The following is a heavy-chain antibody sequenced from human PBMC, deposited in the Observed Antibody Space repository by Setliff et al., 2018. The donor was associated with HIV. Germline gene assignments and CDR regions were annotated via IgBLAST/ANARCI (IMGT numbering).Heavy chain of an antibody. V-gene: IGHV4-34*01. D-gene: IGHD2-15*01. Sequence: SETLSLTCAVYGGSFSGYHWNWIRQPPGKGLEWIGEINHSGRTNYNPSLKSRVTISVDTSKNQLSLKLRSVTAADTAMYYCARVSITYWYSIPTFYYYYMDVWGKGTKVTVSS. J-gene: IGHJ6*03. CDR2: INHSGRT. CDR1: GGSFSGYH. CDR3: ARVSITYWYSIPTFYYYYMDV.